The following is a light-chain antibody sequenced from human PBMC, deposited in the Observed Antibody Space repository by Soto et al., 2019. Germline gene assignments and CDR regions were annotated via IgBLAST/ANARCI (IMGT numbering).Light chain of an antibody. CDR3: QHYNSYSEA. CDR2: KAS. J-gene: IGKJ1*01. CDR1: QTISSW. Sequence: DIPMTQSPSTLSGSVGDRVTITCRASQTISSWLAWYQQKPGKAPKRLIYKASTLKSGVPSRFSGSGSGTEFTLTISNLQPDDFATYYCQHYNSYSEAFGQGTKVEL. V-gene: IGKV1-5*03.